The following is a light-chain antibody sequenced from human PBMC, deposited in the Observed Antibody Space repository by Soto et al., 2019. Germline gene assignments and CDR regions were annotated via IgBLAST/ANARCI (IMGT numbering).Light chain of an antibody. Sequence: DIQLTQSPSFLSASVGDRVTITCRASQGISTYLAWYQQKPGKAPKLLISAASTLQSGVPLRFSGSGSGTEFTLTMSSLQPEDFATYYCQQGGTFGPGTKVDI. CDR3: QQGGT. CDR2: AAS. V-gene: IGKV1-9*01. J-gene: IGKJ3*01. CDR1: QGISTY.